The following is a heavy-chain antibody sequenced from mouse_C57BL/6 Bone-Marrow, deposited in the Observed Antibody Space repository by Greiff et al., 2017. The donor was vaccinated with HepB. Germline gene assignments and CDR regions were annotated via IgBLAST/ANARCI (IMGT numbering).Heavy chain of an antibody. J-gene: IGHJ1*03. CDR2: IYPRSGNT. Sequence: QVQLQQSGAELARPGASVKLSCKASGYTFTSYGISWVKQRTGQGLEWIGEIYPRSGNTYYNEKFKGKATLTADKSSSTSYMELRSLTSEDSAVYFCARWAPWYFDVWGTGTTVTVSS. CDR1: GYTFTSYG. CDR3: ARWAPWYFDV. V-gene: IGHV1-81*01. D-gene: IGHD3-1*01.